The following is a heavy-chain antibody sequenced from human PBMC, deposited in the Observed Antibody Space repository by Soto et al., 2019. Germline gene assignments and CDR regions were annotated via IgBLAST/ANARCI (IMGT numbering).Heavy chain of an antibody. D-gene: IGHD4-4*01. CDR3: GRGGYRHYSAYYYYALDV. V-gene: IGHV3-72*01. CDR2: TRDKPNSYTT. Sequence: GGSLRLSCVASGFSLSDYYVDWVRQAPGKGLEWVGRTRDKPNSYTTEYAASVEGRFTISRDDSKNSLYLQLNSLNTEDTAVYYCGRGGYRHYSAYYYYALDVWGQGTTGTVSS. J-gene: IGHJ6*02. CDR1: GFSLSDYY.